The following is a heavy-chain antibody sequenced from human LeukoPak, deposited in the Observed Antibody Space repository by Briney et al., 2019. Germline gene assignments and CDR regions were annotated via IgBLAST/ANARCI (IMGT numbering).Heavy chain of an antibody. J-gene: IGHJ4*02. D-gene: IGHD6-6*01. CDR3: ARRGRSSSNFDF. V-gene: IGHV5-10-1*01. CDR1: GSIFTSYW. Sequence: GASLLISCKGSGSIFTSYWITWVRQLPGKGLERMGMIDPTDSYTNYSPSFQGHVTISTDKSISTAYLQWSSLKASDTAIYYCARRGRSSSNFDFWGQGTLVTVSS. CDR2: IDPTDSYT.